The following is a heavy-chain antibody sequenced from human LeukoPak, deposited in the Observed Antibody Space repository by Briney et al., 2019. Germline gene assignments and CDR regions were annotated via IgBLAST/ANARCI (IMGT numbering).Heavy chain of an antibody. CDR1: GFTFSSYE. Sequence: GGSLRLSCAASGFTFSSYEMNWVHQAPGKGLEWISAISGSSSNVYYAASVRGRFTISSDNAENSLYLQLNTMRAEDTAVYYCARGFRDTAMFLDYWGQGTLVTVSS. CDR3: ARGFRDTAMFLDY. J-gene: IGHJ4*02. D-gene: IGHD5-18*01. V-gene: IGHV3-48*03. CDR2: ISGSSSNV.